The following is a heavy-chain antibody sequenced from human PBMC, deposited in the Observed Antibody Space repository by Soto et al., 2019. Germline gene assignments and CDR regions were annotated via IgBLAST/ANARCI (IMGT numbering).Heavy chain of an antibody. CDR1: GDSVSSNHAT. V-gene: IGHV6-1*01. D-gene: IGHD3-22*01. Sequence: PSQTLSLTCAISGDSVSSNHATWDWIRQSPSRGLEWLGRTYYRSKWYYDYALSVKSRITINPDTSNNQLSLQLNSVTAADTAVYYCARNSSYYYESSGYYVFDYWGQGTLVTVSS. J-gene: IGHJ4*02. CDR3: ARNSSYYYESSGYYVFDY. CDR2: TYYRSKWYY.